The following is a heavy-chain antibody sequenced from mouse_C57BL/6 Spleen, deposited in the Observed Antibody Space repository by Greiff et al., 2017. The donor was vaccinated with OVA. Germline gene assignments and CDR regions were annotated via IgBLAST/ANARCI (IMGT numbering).Heavy chain of an antibody. CDR1: GFNIKDDY. D-gene: IGHD1-1*01. Sequence: EVQGVESGAELVRPGASVKLSCTASGFNIKDDYMHWVKQRPEQGLEWIGWIDPENGDTEYASKFQGKATITADTSSNTAYLQLSSLTSEDTAVYYCTTSLLRGAMDYWGQGTSVTVSS. CDR3: TTSLLRGAMDY. J-gene: IGHJ4*01. V-gene: IGHV14-4*01. CDR2: IDPENGDT.